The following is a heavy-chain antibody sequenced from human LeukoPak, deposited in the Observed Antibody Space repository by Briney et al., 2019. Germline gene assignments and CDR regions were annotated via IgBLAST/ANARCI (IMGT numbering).Heavy chain of an antibody. J-gene: IGHJ4*02. CDR3: ARDCQVVPAAPCQ. D-gene: IGHD2-2*01. V-gene: IGHV1-69*13. CDR2: IIPIFGTA. CDR1: GGTFSSYA. Sequence: VASVKVSCKASGGTFSSYAISWVRQAPGQGLEWMGGIIPIFGTANYAQKFQGRVTITADESTSTAYMELSSLRSEDTAVYYCARDCQVVPAAPCQWGQGTLVTVSS.